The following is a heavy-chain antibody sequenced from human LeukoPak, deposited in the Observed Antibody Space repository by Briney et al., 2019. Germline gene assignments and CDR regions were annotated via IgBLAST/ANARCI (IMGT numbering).Heavy chain of an antibody. D-gene: IGHD3-22*01. Sequence: GGSLRLSRAASGFIFNNYGLVWVRQAPGKGLEWVSAISNDGGGTTYADFVKGRFSVSRDNSKNTLFLQMNSLRAEDTALYYCAEGSSGYFFDLWGQGTLVTVSS. CDR3: AEGSSGYFFDL. CDR1: GFIFNNYG. J-gene: IGHJ4*02. CDR2: ISNDGGGT. V-gene: IGHV3-23*01.